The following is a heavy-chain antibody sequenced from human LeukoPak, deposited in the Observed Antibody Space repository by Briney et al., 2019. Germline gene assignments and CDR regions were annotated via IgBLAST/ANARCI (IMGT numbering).Heavy chain of an antibody. J-gene: IGHJ4*02. Sequence: GGSLRLSCAASGFTFSSYSMNWIRQAPGKGLEWVSSISSSTSYIYYADSVKGRFTISRDNSKNTLYLQMNSLRAEDTAVYYCAKPYGDYVDWGQGTLVTVSS. CDR3: AKPYGDYVD. CDR2: ISSSTSYI. CDR1: GFTFSSYS. V-gene: IGHV3-21*04. D-gene: IGHD4-17*01.